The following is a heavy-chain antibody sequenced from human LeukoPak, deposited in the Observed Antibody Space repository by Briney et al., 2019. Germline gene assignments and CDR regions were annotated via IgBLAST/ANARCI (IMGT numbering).Heavy chain of an antibody. CDR3: ARGQYGGNSGSGY. D-gene: IGHD4-23*01. Sequence: PGGSLRLSCAASGFTFSSYWMHWVRQAPGKGLVWVSRVNSDGSSASYADSVKGRFTISRDNAKNTLYLQMNSLRAEDTAVYYCARGQYGGNSGSGYWGQGTLVTVSS. J-gene: IGHJ4*02. CDR2: VNSDGSSA. CDR1: GFTFSSYW. V-gene: IGHV3-74*01.